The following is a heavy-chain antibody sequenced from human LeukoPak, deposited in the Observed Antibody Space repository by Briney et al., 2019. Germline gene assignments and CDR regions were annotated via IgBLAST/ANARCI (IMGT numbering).Heavy chain of an antibody. CDR1: GFTFISYS. J-gene: IGHJ6*02. Sequence: GGSLRLSCAASGFTFISYSMNWVRQAPGKGLEWVSSISSSSSYIYYADSVKGRFTISRDNAKNSLYLQMNSRRAEDTAVYYCARLLVVRGVIITDYYYGMDVWGQGTTVSVSS. CDR2: ISSSSSYI. CDR3: ARLLVVRGVIITDYYYGMDV. D-gene: IGHD3-10*01. V-gene: IGHV3-21*01.